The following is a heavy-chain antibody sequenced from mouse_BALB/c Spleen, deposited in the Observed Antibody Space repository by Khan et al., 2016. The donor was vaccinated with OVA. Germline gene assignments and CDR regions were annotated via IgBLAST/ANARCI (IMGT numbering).Heavy chain of an antibody. CDR1: GYSITSDYA. CDR3: ARWGNSYFDY. CDR2: ISSSGST. J-gene: IGHJ2*01. V-gene: IGHV3-2*02. Sequence: EVQLQESGPGLVKPSQSLSLTCTVTGYSITSDYAWNWIRQFPGNKLEWMGYISSSGSTSYNPSLKSRISITRDTSTNQFFLQLNSVTTEDTATYYCARWGNSYFDYWGQGTTLTVSS.